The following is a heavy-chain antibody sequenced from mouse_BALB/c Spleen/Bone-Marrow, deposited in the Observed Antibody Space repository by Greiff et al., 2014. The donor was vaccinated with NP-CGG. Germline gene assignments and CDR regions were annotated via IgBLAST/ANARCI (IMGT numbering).Heavy chain of an antibody. CDR3: ARRGTGTGSYYFDY. CDR1: GFTFSNYG. D-gene: IGHD4-1*01. V-gene: IGHV5-6*01. Sequence: EVQVVESGGDLAKPGGSLKLSCAASGFTFSNYGMSWVRQTPDKRLEWVATISSVGSYTYYPDSVKGRFTISRDNAKNTLFLQMSSLKSEDTAMYYCARRGTGTGSYYFDYWGQGTTLTVSS. J-gene: IGHJ2*01. CDR2: ISSVGSYT.